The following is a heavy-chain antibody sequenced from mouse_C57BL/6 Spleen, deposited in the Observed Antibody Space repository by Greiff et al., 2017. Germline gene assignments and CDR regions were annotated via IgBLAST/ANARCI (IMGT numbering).Heavy chain of an antibody. J-gene: IGHJ4*01. Sequence: QVQLKQSGPELVKPGASVKISCKASGYSFTSYYIHWVKQRPGQGLEWIGWLYPGSGNTKYNEKFKGKATLTADTSSSTAYMQLSSLTSEDSAVYYCASPLLRYAMDYWGQGTSVTVSS. V-gene: IGHV1-66*01. D-gene: IGHD1-1*01. CDR1: GYSFTSYY. CDR2: LYPGSGNT. CDR3: ASPLLRYAMDY.